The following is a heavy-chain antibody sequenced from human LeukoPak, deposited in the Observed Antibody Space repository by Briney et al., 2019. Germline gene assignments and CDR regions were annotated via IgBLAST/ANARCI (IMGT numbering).Heavy chain of an antibody. J-gene: IGHJ4*02. CDR1: GFTFSSYD. Sequence: GGSLRLSCAASGFTFSSYDMSWVRQAPGKGLEWVSAISGSGGSTYYADSVKGRFTISRDNSKNTLYLQMNSLRAEDTAVYYCAKDYYYDSSGYYAFDYWGQGTLVTVSS. CDR2: ISGSGGST. V-gene: IGHV3-23*01. CDR3: AKDYYYDSSGYYAFDY. D-gene: IGHD3-22*01.